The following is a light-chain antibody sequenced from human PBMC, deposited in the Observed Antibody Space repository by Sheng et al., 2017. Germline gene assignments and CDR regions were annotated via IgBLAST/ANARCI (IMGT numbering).Light chain of an antibody. Sequence: IVLTQSPATVSLSPGERATLSCRASQSVSSYLAWYQQKPGRPPRLLIYDASNRATGIPARFSGSGSGTDFTLTISSLESEDFAVYYCQQRSSGITFGQGTRLDIK. V-gene: IGKV3-11*01. CDR3: QQRSSGIT. CDR1: QSVSSY. J-gene: IGKJ5*01. CDR2: DAS.